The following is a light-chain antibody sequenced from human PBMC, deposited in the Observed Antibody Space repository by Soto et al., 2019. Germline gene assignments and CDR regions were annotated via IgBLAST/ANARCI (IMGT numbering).Light chain of an antibody. Sequence: EKVMTQSPATLSVSPGERATLSCRASQSVGSTLAWYQQKPGQPPRLLIYDASTRATGIPARFSGSGSGTEFTLTISSLQSEDFAVYYCQQYNTWPRTVGQGTKVDSK. CDR2: DAS. CDR1: QSVGST. V-gene: IGKV3-15*01. J-gene: IGKJ1*01. CDR3: QQYNTWPRT.